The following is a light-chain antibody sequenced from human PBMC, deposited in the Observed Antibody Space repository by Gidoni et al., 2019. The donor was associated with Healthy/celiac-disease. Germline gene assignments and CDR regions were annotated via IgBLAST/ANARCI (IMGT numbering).Light chain of an antibody. V-gene: IGKV1-39*01. CDR3: QKSYSTPALT. Sequence: IQMTQSPSSLSASVGDRVTITCRASQSISSYLNWYQQKPGKAPKLLIYAASSLQSGVPSRFSGSGSGTDFTLTISSLQPEDFATYYCQKSYSTPALTFGGGTKVEIK. CDR1: QSISSY. J-gene: IGKJ4*01. CDR2: AAS.